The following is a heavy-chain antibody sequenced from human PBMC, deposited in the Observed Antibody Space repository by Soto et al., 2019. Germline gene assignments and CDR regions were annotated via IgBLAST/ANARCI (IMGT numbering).Heavy chain of an antibody. CDR1: GFTVSSNY. J-gene: IGHJ4*02. Sequence: GGSLRLSCAASGFTVSSNYMSWVRQAPGKGLEWVSVIYSGGSTYYADSVKGRFTISRDNSKNTLYLQMNSLRAGDTAVYYCARVEGYCSGGSCYPVWGQGTLVTVSS. D-gene: IGHD2-15*01. CDR2: IYSGGST. V-gene: IGHV3-53*01. CDR3: ARVEGYCSGGSCYPV.